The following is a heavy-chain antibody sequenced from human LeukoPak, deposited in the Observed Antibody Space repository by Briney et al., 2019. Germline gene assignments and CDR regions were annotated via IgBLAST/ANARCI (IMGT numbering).Heavy chain of an antibody. D-gene: IGHD5-12*01. Sequence: GGSLRLSCAASGFTFSGSAIHWVRQASGKGLEWVGGIRNKADSYATAYAASVNGRFTISRDDSRNMAFLQMDSLRTEDTAVYYCVPTTLGIQWAFDIWGQGTMVTVSS. V-gene: IGHV3-73*01. CDR1: GFTFSGSA. CDR3: VPTTLGIQWAFDI. J-gene: IGHJ3*02. CDR2: IRNKADSYAT.